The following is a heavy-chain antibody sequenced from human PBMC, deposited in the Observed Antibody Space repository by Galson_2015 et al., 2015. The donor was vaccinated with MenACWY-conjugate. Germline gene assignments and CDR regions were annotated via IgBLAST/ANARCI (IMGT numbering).Heavy chain of an antibody. CDR2: ISAYNGNT. CDR3: ARDWVAAAESTIVDI. CDR1: GYTFTSYG. J-gene: IGHJ3*02. Sequence: SVKVSCKASGYTFTSYGISWVRQAPGQGLEWMGWISAYNGNTNYAQKLQGRVTMTTDTSTSTAYMELRSLRSDDTAVYYCARDWVAAAESTIVDIWGQGTMVTVS. V-gene: IGHV1-18*04. D-gene: IGHD6-13*01.